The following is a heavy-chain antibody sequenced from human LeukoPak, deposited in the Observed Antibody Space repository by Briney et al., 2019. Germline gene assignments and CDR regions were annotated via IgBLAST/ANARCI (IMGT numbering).Heavy chain of an antibody. CDR3: ARERVTDTSYYYYYGMDV. D-gene: IGHD2-21*02. CDR2: IWHDGSNK. CDR1: GFTFSSYA. J-gene: IGHJ6*02. Sequence: PGGSLRLSCAASGFTFSSYAMHWVRQASGKGLEWVAVIWHDGSNKYYAASVKGRFTVSRDNSKNTLYLQINSLRAEDTAVYYCARERVTDTSYYYYYGMDVWGQGTTVTVSS. V-gene: IGHV3-33*01.